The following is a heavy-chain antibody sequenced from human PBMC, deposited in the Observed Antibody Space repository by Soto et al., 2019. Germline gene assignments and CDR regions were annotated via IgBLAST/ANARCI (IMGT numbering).Heavy chain of an antibody. V-gene: IGHV3-74*01. D-gene: IGHD4-17*01. CDR1: GFTFSSYW. Sequence: EVQLVESGGGLVQPGGSLRLSCAASGFTFSSYWMHWVRQAPGKGLVWVSRINSDGSSTSYADSVKGRFTISRDNAKNTLYLQMNSLRAEDTAVYYSAVNTVTTWVGWFDPWGQGTLVTVSS. J-gene: IGHJ5*02. CDR3: AVNTVTTWVGWFDP. CDR2: INSDGSST.